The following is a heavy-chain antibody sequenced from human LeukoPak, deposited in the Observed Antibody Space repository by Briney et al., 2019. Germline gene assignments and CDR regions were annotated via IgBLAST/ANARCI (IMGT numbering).Heavy chain of an antibody. CDR1: GGSISSGDYY. J-gene: IGHJ4*02. Sequence: PSETLSLTCTVSGGSISSGDYYWSWIRRPPGKGLEWIGYIYYSGSTYYNPSLKSRVTISVDTSKNQFSLKLSSVTAADTAVYYCARALLWFGELRRFDYWGQGTLVTVSS. CDR3: ARALLWFGELRRFDY. V-gene: IGHV4-30-4*01. CDR2: IYYSGST. D-gene: IGHD3-10*01.